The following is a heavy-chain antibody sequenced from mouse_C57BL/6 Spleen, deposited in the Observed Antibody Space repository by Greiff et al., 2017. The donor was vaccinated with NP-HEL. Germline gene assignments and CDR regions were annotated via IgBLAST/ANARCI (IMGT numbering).Heavy chain of an antibody. J-gene: IGHJ2*01. CDR2: ISDGGSYT. Sequence: DVHLVESGGGLVKPGGSLKLSCAASGFTFSSYAMSWVRQTPEKRLEWVATISDGGSYTYYPDNVKGRFTISRDNAKNNLYLQMSHLKSEDTAMYYCARDSPDYYGSSYVYYFDYWGQGTTLTVSS. D-gene: IGHD1-1*01. CDR3: ARDSPDYYGSSYVYYFDY. CDR1: GFTFSSYA. V-gene: IGHV5-4*01.